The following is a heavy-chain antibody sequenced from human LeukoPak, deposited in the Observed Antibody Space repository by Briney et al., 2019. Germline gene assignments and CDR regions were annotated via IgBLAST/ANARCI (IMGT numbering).Heavy chain of an antibody. Sequence: SETLSLTCTVSGDSFSGGEYSWSWIRQPPGKGLEWIGSIYHSGSTYYNPSLKSRLTISVDTSKNQFSPKLSSVTPPDTAGYYYPRLSPYLRSRSSAYHDDFWRQGPLVTVPS. CDR2: IYHSGST. CDR3: PRLSPYLRSRSSAYHDDF. D-gene: IGHD3-10*01. V-gene: IGHV4-39*01. J-gene: IGHJ4*02. CDR1: GDSFSGGEYS.